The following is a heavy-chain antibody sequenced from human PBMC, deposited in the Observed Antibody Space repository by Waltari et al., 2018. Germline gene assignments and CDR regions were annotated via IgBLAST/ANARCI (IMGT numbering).Heavy chain of an antibody. V-gene: IGHV3-7*04. D-gene: IGHD3-16*01. J-gene: IGHJ4*02. CDR2: IKQDRSEK. CDR3: ARVRFLGGDFDY. Sequence: EVQLVESGGGVVQRGESLRLSCAASGFIFSNYWMTWVRQGPGKGLEWVANIKQDRSEKYYVDSVKGRFTISRDNAKKSLYLQMNSLRVEDTAVYYCARVRFLGGDFDYWGQGTLVSVAS. CDR1: GFIFSNYW.